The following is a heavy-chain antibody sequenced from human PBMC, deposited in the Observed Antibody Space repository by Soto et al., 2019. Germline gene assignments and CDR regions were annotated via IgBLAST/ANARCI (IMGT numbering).Heavy chain of an antibody. J-gene: IGHJ3*02. CDR3: ARSANGLYDAFDI. Sequence: QVQLVQSGAEVRQPGASLKVSCKASAYRFTAYYMHWVRQAPGQGLEWMGWINPNNGATVYAQKFQGWVTMTRDPAISTVHMELNRLRSEDTAMYYCARSANGLYDAFDIWGQGTMVTVSS. D-gene: IGHD2-8*01. V-gene: IGHV1-2*04. CDR2: INPNNGAT. CDR1: AYRFTAYY.